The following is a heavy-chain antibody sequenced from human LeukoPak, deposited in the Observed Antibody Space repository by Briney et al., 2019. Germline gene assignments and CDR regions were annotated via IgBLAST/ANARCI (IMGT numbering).Heavy chain of an antibody. CDR1: GGSISSSYYY. J-gene: IGHJ4*02. CDR2: IYFSGST. CDR3: TTLYYYDTTGYYWRGFDY. D-gene: IGHD3-22*01. Sequence: TPSETLSLTCTVSGGSISSSYYYWGWIRQPPGKGLEWIGSIYFSGSTNYNPSLKSRVTITVDTSKNQFSLELNSVTAADTALYFCTTLYYYDTTGYYWRGFDYWGQGALVTVSS. V-gene: IGHV4-39*07.